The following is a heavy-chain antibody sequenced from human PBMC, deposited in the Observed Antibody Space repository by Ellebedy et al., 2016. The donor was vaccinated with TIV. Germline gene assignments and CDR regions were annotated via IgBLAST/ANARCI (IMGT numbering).Heavy chain of an antibody. CDR1: GLKFGDYY. CDR3: ERSYYGSGSPDY. CDR2: ISKNSGSV. Sequence: PGGSLRLSCAASGLKFGDYYMYWVRQAPGEGLEWVSGISKNSGSVGYADAVKGRFTISRDNAKNSLYLKMNSLRGEDTALYYCERSYYGSGSPDYWGQGILVTVSS. D-gene: IGHD3-10*01. V-gene: IGHV3-9*01. J-gene: IGHJ4*02.